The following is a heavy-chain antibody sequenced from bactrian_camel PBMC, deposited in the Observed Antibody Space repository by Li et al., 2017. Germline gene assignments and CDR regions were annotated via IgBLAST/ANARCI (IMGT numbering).Heavy chain of an antibody. V-gene: IGHV3S44*01. J-gene: IGHJ6*01. Sequence: VQLVESGGGSVDAEGSLRLSCVASGITYVGHCMGWFRQAPGQERERVATYGGYGRISYAASAKGRFTITRDKDKNAVYLQMDSLKTSDTGTYYCAVRLNSGCPILAKDFAYWGQGTQVTVS. CDR2: TYGGYGRI. CDR1: GITYVGHC. CDR3: AVRLNSGCPILAKDFAY. D-gene: IGHD2*01.